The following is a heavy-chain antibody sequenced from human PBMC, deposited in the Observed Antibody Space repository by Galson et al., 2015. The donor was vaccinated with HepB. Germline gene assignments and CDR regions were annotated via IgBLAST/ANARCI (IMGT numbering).Heavy chain of an antibody. J-gene: IGHJ3*02. CDR3: SKDPGYYESSDYYYYDSFDR. CDR2: INDSGDYT. Sequence: SLRLSCAASGFTFNVYAMSWVRQAPGKGLEWVSTINDSGDYTYYADSVKGRFTISRDNSKSTVFLRMNSLRSEDTAIYYCSKDPGYYESSDYYYYDSFDRWGQGTMVAVSS. D-gene: IGHD3-22*01. CDR1: GFTFNVYA. V-gene: IGHV3-23*01.